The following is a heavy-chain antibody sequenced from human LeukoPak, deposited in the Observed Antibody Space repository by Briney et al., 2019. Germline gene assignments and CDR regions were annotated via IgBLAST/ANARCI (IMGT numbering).Heavy chain of an antibody. V-gene: IGHV3-30*18. CDR2: ISYDGSNK. Sequence: GGSLRLSCAASGFTFSSYGMPWVRQAPGKGLEWVAVISYDGSNKYYADSVKGRFTISRDNSKNTLYLQMNSLRAEDTAVYYCAKDIDSSGYYPEFDYWGQGTLVTVSS. J-gene: IGHJ4*02. D-gene: IGHD3-22*01. CDR1: GFTFSSYG. CDR3: AKDIDSSGYYPEFDY.